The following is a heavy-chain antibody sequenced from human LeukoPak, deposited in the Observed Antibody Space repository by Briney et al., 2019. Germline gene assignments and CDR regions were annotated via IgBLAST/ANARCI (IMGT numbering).Heavy chain of an antibody. J-gene: IGHJ4*02. D-gene: IGHD6-13*01. CDR2: INHSGST. V-gene: IGHV4-34*01. CDR1: GGSFSGYY. Sequence: PSETLSLTCAVYGGSFSGYYWSWIRQPPGKGLEWIGEINHSGSTNYNPSLKSRVTISVDTSKNQFSLKLSSVTAADTAVYYCARRHAGYSSSPRDYWGQGTLVTVSS. CDR3: ARRHAGYSSSPRDY.